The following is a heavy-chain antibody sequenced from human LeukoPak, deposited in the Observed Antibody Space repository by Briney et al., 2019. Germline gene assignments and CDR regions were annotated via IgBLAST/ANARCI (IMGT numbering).Heavy chain of an antibody. V-gene: IGHV3-30*03. CDR3: ARQSYGSGSYGDY. D-gene: IGHD3-10*01. Sequence: GGSLRLSCAASGFTFSSYGMHWVRQAPGKGLEWVAVISYDGSNKYYADSVKGRFTISRDNSKNTLYLQMNSLRAEDTAVYYCARQSYGSGSYGDYWGQGTLVTVSS. CDR1: GFTFSSYG. J-gene: IGHJ4*02. CDR2: ISYDGSNK.